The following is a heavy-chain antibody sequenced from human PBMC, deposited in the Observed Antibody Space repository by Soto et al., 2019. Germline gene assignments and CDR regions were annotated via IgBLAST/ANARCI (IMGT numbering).Heavy chain of an antibody. Sequence: GGSLRLSCAASGFTVSSNYMSWVRQAPGKGLEWVSVIYSGGNTDYADSVKGRFTISRDNSKSTLYLQMNSLRAEDTAVYYCARARDGYNFLYEPTWGQGXLVTVSS. D-gene: IGHD5-12*01. CDR2: IYSGGNT. V-gene: IGHV3-53*01. J-gene: IGHJ4*02. CDR1: GFTVSSNY. CDR3: ARARDGYNFLYEPT.